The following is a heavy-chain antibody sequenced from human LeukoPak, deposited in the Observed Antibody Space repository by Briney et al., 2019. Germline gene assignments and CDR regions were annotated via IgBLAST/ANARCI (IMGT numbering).Heavy chain of an antibody. D-gene: IGHD2-15*01. CDR3: EKDSHLDV. J-gene: IGHJ6*02. V-gene: IGHV4-39*01. CDR1: GSSISGTDLY. Sequence: SETLSLACTVSGSSISGTDLYWGWIRQLPGKGLEWIGNIHSSGNSFCNPSLKSRVTISVGTSKNQFSLKLSSVTAADTAVYYCEKDSHLDVWGHGTTVTVSS. CDR2: IHSSGNS.